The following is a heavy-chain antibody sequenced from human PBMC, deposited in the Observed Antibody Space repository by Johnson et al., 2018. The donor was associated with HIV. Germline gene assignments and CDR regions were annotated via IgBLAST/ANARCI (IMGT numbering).Heavy chain of an antibody. V-gene: IGHV3-30*02. CDR2: IRYDGSNK. CDR1: GFIFNTFG. Sequence: HVQLVESGGGVVQPGGSLRLSCAASGFIFNTFGMHWVRQAPGKGLEWVAFIRYDGSNKYYADSVKGRFTISRDNSKNTVWLQLNSLRAEDTGVYYCAKGEYFDSGGYYHVVRNGFDIWGQGTTVIVSS. J-gene: IGHJ3*02. CDR3: AKGEYFDSGGYYHVVRNGFDI. D-gene: IGHD3-22*01.